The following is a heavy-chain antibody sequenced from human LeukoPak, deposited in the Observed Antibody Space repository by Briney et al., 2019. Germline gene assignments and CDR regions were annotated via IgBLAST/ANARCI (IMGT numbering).Heavy chain of an antibody. CDR3: ANPYRRTGCSSTSCYPGYY. V-gene: IGHV3-23*01. D-gene: IGHD2-2*01. CDR2: ISGSGGST. Sequence: GGSLRLSCAASGFTFSSYAMSWVRQAPGKGLEWVSAISGSGGSTYYADSVKGRFTISRDNSKNTLYLQMNSLRAEDTAVYYCANPYRRTGCSSTSCYPGYYWGQGTLVTVSS. CDR1: GFTFSSYA. J-gene: IGHJ4*02.